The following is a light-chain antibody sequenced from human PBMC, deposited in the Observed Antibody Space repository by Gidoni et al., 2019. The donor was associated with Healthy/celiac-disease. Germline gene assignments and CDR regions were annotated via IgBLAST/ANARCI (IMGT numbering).Light chain of an antibody. CDR1: QSVSSY. CDR3: QQRSNWPT. CDR2: DAS. Sequence: EIVLTQSPATLSLSPGERATLSCRASQSVSSYLAWYQQKPGQAPRLLIYDASNRATCSPARFSGSGSGTDFTLTISSLEPEDFAVYYCQQRSNWPTFXGXTKVEIK. J-gene: IGKJ4*01. V-gene: IGKV3-11*01.